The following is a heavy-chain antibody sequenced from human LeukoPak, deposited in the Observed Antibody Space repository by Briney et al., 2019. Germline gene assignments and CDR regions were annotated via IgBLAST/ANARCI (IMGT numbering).Heavy chain of an antibody. Sequence: PGGSLRLSCAASGFTVSSNYMSWVRQAPGKGLEWVSVIYSGGSTYYADSVKGRFTISRVNSKNTLYLQMNSLRAEDTAVYYCASSSYSSGWWEDDAFDIWGQGTMVTVSS. D-gene: IGHD6-19*01. CDR3: ASSSYSSGWWEDDAFDI. J-gene: IGHJ3*02. V-gene: IGHV3-66*01. CDR2: IYSGGST. CDR1: GFTVSSNY.